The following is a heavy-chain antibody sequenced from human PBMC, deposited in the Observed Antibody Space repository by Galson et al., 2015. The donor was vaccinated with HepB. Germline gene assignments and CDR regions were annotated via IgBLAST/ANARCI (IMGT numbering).Heavy chain of an antibody. Sequence: SVKVSCKASGFTFTSSAMQWVRQARGQRLEWIGWIDVGSGNTNLAQKFHQRVTITRDISTSTAYMELSSLRSEDTAVYYCAASSAAIIYYYYMDVWGKGTTVTVSS. D-gene: IGHD2-2*01. CDR3: AASSAAIIYYYYMDV. V-gene: IGHV1-58*02. J-gene: IGHJ6*03. CDR1: GFTFTSSA. CDR2: IDVGSGNT.